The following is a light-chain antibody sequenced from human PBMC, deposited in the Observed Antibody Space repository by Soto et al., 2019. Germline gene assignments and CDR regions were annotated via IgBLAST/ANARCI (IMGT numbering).Light chain of an antibody. CDR1: QSISSY. J-gene: IGKJ4*01. Sequence: IQMTQSPSSLSASVGDRVTITCRASQSISSYLNWYQQKPGKAPKLLIYAASSLQSGVLSRFSGSGSGTDFTLTISSLQPEDFATYYCLQDYNYPLTFGGGTKVDI. V-gene: IGKV1-6*01. CDR2: AAS. CDR3: LQDYNYPLT.